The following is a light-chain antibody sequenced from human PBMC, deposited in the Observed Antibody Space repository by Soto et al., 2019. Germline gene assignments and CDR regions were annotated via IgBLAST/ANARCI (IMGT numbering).Light chain of an antibody. CDR2: GAS. J-gene: IGKJ1*01. Sequence: EIVMSQSPTTLSVYPGERATLSCRASQSVSSNLAWYQQKPGQAPRLLIYGASTRATGIPARFSGSGSGTEFTLTISSLQSEDFAVYYCQQYNNWPVFGQGSKA. CDR3: QQYNNWPV. CDR1: QSVSSN. V-gene: IGKV3-15*01.